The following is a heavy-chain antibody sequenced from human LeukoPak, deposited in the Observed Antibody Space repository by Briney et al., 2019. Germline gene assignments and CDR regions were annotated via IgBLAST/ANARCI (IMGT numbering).Heavy chain of an antibody. J-gene: IGHJ3*02. Sequence: VASVKVSCKASGGTFSSYAISWVRQAPGQRLEWMGGIIPIFGTANYAQKFQGRVTITADESTSTAYMELSSLRSEDTAVYYCASGGVVKGAAFDIWGQGTMVTVSS. V-gene: IGHV1-69*13. CDR1: GGTFSSYA. CDR2: IIPIFGTA. CDR3: ASGGVVKGAAFDI. D-gene: IGHD3-3*01.